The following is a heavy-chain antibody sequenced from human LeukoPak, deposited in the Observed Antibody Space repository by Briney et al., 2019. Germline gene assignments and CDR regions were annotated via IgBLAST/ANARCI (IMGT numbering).Heavy chain of an antibody. J-gene: IGHJ4*02. V-gene: IGHV3-23*01. Sequence: PGGALRLSCADSGFTVSSNYMTWVRPVPGKGLGWFCTISGGGVTAYYADSVKRRFTISRDNSKHTLYLQMNSLRAEDTALYFCAKRYDTGGYYHFDYWGQGTLVTVSS. CDR2: ISGGGVTA. D-gene: IGHD3-22*01. CDR1: GFTVSSNY. CDR3: AKRYDTGGYYHFDY.